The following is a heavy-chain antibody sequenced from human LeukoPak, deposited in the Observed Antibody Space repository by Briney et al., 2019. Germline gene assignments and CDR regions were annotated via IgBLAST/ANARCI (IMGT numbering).Heavy chain of an antibody. J-gene: IGHJ3*02. Sequence: SETLSLTCTVSGGSVSSYYWNWIQQPPGKGLEWIGYIYYSGSTNYNPSLKSRVTISVDTSKNQFSLKLSSVTAADTAVYYCARSSIAAAWYAVFDIWGQGTMVTVSS. D-gene: IGHD6-13*01. CDR1: GGSVSSYY. CDR2: IYYSGST. CDR3: ARSSIAAAWYAVFDI. V-gene: IGHV4-59*08.